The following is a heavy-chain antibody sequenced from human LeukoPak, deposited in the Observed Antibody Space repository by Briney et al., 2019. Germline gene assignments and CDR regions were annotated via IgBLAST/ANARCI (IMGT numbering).Heavy chain of an antibody. D-gene: IGHD1-7*01. Sequence: GGSLRLSCAASGFTFSSYWMHRVRQAPGKGLEWVSAISGSGVSTYYADSVKGRFTVSRDNSKNTLYLQMSSLRAEDTAVYYCAKDERNWNYNLASQTYDWGQGTLVTVSS. CDR3: AKDERNWNYNLASQTYD. CDR2: ISGSGVST. CDR1: GFTFSSYW. V-gene: IGHV3-23*01. J-gene: IGHJ4*02.